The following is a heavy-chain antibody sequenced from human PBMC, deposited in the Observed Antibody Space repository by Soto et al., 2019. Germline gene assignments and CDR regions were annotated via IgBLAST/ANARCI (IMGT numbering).Heavy chain of an antibody. J-gene: IGHJ4*02. V-gene: IGHV3-23*01. Sequence: GGSLRLSCAASGFTFSSYAMSWVRQAPGKGLEWVSAISGSGGSTYYADSVKGRFTISRDNSKNTLYLQMNSLRAEDTAVYYCAKDLGYCSSNSCPGAFDYWGQGTLVTVSS. D-gene: IGHD2-2*01. CDR2: ISGSGGST. CDR1: GFTFSSYA. CDR3: AKDLGYCSSNSCPGAFDY.